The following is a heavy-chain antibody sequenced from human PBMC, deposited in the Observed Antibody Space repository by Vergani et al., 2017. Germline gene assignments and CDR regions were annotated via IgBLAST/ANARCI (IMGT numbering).Heavy chain of an antibody. CDR1: GFTFSSYG. V-gene: IGHV3-30*02. J-gene: IGHJ5*02. D-gene: IGHD2-2*01. CDR3: ATKKYQLLYWFDP. Sequence: QVQLVESGGGVVQPGGSLRLSCAASGFTFSSYGMHWVRQAPGKGLEWVAFIRYDGSNKYYADSVKGRFTISRDNSKNTLYLQMNSLRAEDTAVYYCATKKYQLLYWFDPWGQGTLVTVSS. CDR2: IRYDGSNK.